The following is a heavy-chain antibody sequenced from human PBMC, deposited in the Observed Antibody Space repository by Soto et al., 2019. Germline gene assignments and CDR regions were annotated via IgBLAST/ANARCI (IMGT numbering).Heavy chain of an antibody. CDR1: GFTFSNAW. CDR3: TTTGRDILTGDDAFDI. CDR2: IKSKTDGGTT. J-gene: IGHJ3*02. D-gene: IGHD3-9*01. V-gene: IGHV3-15*01. Sequence: GGSLRLSCAASGFTFSNAWMSWVRQAPGKGLEWVGRIKSKTDGGTTDYAAPVKGRFTISRDDSKNTLYLQMNSLKTEDTAVYYCTTTGRDILTGDDAFDIWGQGTMVTVSS.